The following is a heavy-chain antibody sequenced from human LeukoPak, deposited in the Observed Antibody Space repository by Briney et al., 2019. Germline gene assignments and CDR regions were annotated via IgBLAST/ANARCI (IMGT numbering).Heavy chain of an antibody. J-gene: IGHJ6*02. CDR1: GFTFSSYG. CDR3: ARVDGSGSHHYYYYYGMDV. D-gene: IGHD3-10*01. Sequence: GRSLRLSCAASGFTFSSYGMHWVRQAPGKGLEWVAVISYDGSNKYYADSVKGRFTISRDNSKNTLYLQMNSLRAEDTAVYYCARVDGSGSHHYYYYYGMDVWGQGTTVTVSS. V-gene: IGHV3-30*03. CDR2: ISYDGSNK.